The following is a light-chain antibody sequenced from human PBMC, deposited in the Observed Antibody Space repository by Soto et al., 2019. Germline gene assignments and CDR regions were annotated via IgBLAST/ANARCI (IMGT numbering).Light chain of an antibody. CDR1: SY. Sequence: SALTQPPSASGSPGQSVTISCTATSYVSWYQQHPGKAPRLIIYELTKRPSGVPDRFSGSTSGNTASLTVSGLQADDEADYYCASYAGNIWVFGGGTKLTVL. CDR3: ASYAGNIWV. CDR2: ELT. J-gene: IGLJ3*02. V-gene: IGLV2-8*01.